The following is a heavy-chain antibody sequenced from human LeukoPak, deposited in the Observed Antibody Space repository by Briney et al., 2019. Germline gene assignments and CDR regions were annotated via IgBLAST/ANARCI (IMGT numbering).Heavy chain of an antibody. J-gene: IGHJ1*01. D-gene: IGHD6-13*01. Sequence: ASVKVSCKASGGTFSSYAISWVRQAPGQGLEWMGWISAYNGNTNYAQKLQGRVTMTTDTSTSTAYMELRSLRSDDTAVYYCARDHMIAAAGTRYFQHWGQGTLVTVSS. CDR2: ISAYNGNT. CDR3: ARDHMIAAAGTRYFQH. CDR1: GGTFSSYA. V-gene: IGHV1-18*01.